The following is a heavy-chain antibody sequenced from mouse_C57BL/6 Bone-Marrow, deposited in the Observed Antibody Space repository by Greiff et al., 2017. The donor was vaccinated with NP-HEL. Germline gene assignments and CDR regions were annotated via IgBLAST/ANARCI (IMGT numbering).Heavy chain of an antibody. CDR1: GFTFSSYG. CDR3: ARRRLLSYYFDY. V-gene: IGHV5-6*02. D-gene: IGHD2-3*01. J-gene: IGHJ2*01. Sequence: EVKLVESGGDLVKPGGSLKLSCAASGFTFSSYGMSWVRQTPDKRLEWVATISSGGSYTYYPDSVKGRFTISRDTAKNTLYLQMSSLKSEDTAMYYCARRRLLSYYFDYWGQGTTLTVSS. CDR2: ISSGGSYT.